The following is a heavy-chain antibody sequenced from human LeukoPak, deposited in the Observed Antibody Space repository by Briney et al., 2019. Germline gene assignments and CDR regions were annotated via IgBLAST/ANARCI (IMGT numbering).Heavy chain of an antibody. CDR2: ISSSGSTI. J-gene: IGHJ5*02. CDR1: GFTFSDYY. CDR3: ARARQNPYFEERRRGNWFDP. D-gene: IGHD3-9*01. V-gene: IGHV3-11*04. Sequence: GGSLRLSCAASGFTFSDYYMSWIRQAPGKGLEWVSYISSSGSTIYYADSVKGRFTISRDNAKNSLYLQMNSLRAADTAVYYCARARQNPYFEERRRGNWFDPWGQGTLVTVFS.